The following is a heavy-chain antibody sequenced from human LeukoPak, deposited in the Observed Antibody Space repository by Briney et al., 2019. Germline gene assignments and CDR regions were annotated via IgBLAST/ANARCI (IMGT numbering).Heavy chain of an antibody. J-gene: IGHJ4*02. Sequence: PGGSLRLSCAASEFTFSIYTMNWVRQAPGKGLEWVSAITGSGTTLYTDSVKGRFTISRDNSKNTLYLQMNSLRAEDTAVYYCAKIGNSRDFDYWGQGTLVTVSS. CDR1: EFTFSIYT. D-gene: IGHD6-13*01. CDR2: ITGSGTT. V-gene: IGHV3-23*01. CDR3: AKIGNSRDFDY.